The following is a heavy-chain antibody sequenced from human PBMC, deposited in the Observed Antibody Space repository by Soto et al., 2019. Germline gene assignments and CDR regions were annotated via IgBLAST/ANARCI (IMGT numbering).Heavy chain of an antibody. J-gene: IGHJ5*02. Sequence: EVQLVESGGGLVQPGGSLRLSCAASKFSFSGYWMHWVRQAPGKGLMWVSRVNPDGSTTTYADSVKGRFTISRDNAKNTVFLQMNSLRADDTAVYYCAKVASGSYDWFDPWCQGTLVTVSS. CDR1: KFSFSGYW. CDR2: VNPDGSTT. D-gene: IGHD1-26*01. V-gene: IGHV3-74*01. CDR3: AKVASGSYDWFDP.